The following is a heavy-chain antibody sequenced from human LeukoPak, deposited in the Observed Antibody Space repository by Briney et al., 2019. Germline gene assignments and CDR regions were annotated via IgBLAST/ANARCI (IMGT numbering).Heavy chain of an antibody. J-gene: IGHJ5*02. CDR2: IFYLGST. CDR3: ARHYGP. Sequence: SETLSLTCTVSGGSISSGNFYWSWIRQPPGKGLEWIGYIFYLGSTYYNLSLKSRVTMSVDTSKNQFSLILRSVTAADTAVYYCARHYGPWGQGTLVTVSS. V-gene: IGHV4-30-4*01. D-gene: IGHD3-16*01. CDR1: GGSISSGNFY.